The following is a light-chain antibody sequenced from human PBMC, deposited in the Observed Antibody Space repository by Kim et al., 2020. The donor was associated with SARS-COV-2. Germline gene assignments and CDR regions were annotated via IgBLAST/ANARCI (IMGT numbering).Light chain of an antibody. Sequence: DIQMTQSPSSLSVSVGDRITMTCRASQGINNYLAWFQQRPGRAPRSLIYGASNLQSGVPSKFSGSGFGTDFTLTITNLQPEDFATYYCQQDNGYPYTFGQGTKLEI. V-gene: IGKV1-16*02. J-gene: IGKJ2*01. CDR1: QGINNY. CDR3: QQDNGYPYT. CDR2: GAS.